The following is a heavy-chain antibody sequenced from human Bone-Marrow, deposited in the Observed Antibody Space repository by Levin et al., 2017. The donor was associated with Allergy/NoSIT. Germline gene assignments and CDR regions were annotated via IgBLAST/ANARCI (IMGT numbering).Heavy chain of an antibody. CDR1: GFTFSSYA. D-gene: IGHD2-15*01. CDR3: AKDHNTKRQIVVADC. Sequence: LGESLKISCAASGFTFSSYAMSWVRQAPGKGLEWVSGISGSGGGTYYADSVKGRFTISRDNSKNTLYLQMNSLRAEDTAVYYCAKDHNTKRQIVVADCWGQGTLVTVSS. CDR2: ISGSGGGT. V-gene: IGHV3-23*01. J-gene: IGHJ4*02.